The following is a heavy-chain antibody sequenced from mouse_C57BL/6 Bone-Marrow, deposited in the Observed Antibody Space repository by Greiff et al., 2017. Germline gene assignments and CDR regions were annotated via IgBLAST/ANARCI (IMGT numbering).Heavy chain of an antibody. CDR1: GYTFTSYW. Sequence: VQLQQPGAELVKPGASVKMSCKASGYTFTSYWITWVKPRPGQGLEWIGDLYPGSGSTNYNEKFKSKATLTVDTSSSTAYMQLSSLTSEDSAVYYWARRGLAWVAYWGQGTLVTVSA. CDR2: LYPGSGST. V-gene: IGHV1-55*01. D-gene: IGHD2-10*02. J-gene: IGHJ3*01. CDR3: ARRGLAWVAY.